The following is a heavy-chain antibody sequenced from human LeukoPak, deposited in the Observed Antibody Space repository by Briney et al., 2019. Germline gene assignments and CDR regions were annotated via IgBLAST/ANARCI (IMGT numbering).Heavy chain of an antibody. V-gene: IGHV4-34*01. CDR2: INHSGST. D-gene: IGHD3-22*01. CDR3: VRGGAHYYDSSGYPTPFDP. J-gene: IGHJ5*02. Sequence: RSSETLSLTCAVYGGSFSGYYWSWIRQPPGKGLEWIGEINHSGSTNYNPSLKSRVTISVDTSKNQFSLKLSSVTAADTAVYYCVRGGAHYYDSSGYPTPFDPWGQGTLVTVSS. CDR1: GGSFSGYY.